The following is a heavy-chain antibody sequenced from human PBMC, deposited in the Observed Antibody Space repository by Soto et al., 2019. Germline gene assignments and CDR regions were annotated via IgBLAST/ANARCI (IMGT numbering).Heavy chain of an antibody. Sequence: CAASGFTFSSYAMHWFRQAPGKGLEWVAVISYDGSNKYYADSVKGRFTISRDNSKNTLYLQMNSLRSEDTAVYYCARDSGGFDPWGQGTLVTVSS. CDR1: GFTFSSYA. J-gene: IGHJ5*02. CDR3: ARDSGGFDP. V-gene: IGHV3-30-3*01. CDR2: ISYDGSNK. D-gene: IGHD6-25*01.